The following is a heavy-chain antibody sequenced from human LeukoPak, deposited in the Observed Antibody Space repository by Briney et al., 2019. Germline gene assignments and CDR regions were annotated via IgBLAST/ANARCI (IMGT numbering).Heavy chain of an antibody. J-gene: IGHJ4*02. CDR3: AHRRQYYDSSGYYYDDS. D-gene: IGHD3-22*01. CDR2: IYWDDDK. CDR1: GFSLNTSGVG. Sequence: SGPTLVNPTQTLTLTCTFSGFSLNTSGVGVGWIRQPPGKALEWLALIYWDDDKRYSPSLKSRLTITKDTSKNQVVLTMTNMDPVDTATYYCAHRRQYYDSSGYYYDDSWGQGTLVTVSS. V-gene: IGHV2-5*02.